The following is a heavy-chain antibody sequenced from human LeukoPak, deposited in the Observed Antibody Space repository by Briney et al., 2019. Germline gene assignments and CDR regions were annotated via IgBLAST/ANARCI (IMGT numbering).Heavy chain of an antibody. Sequence: GVSLKISCKGSGYSFTSYWIGWVRQMPEKGLEWMGIIYPGDSDTRYSPSFQGQVTISADKSISTAYLQWSSLKASDTAMYYCAINYYYDSSGYSREPFDYWGQGTLVTVSS. V-gene: IGHV5-51*01. CDR3: AINYYYDSSGYSREPFDY. J-gene: IGHJ4*02. D-gene: IGHD3-22*01. CDR2: IYPGDSDT. CDR1: GYSFTSYW.